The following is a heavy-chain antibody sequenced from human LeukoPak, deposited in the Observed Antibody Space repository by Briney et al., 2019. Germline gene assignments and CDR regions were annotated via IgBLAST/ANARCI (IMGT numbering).Heavy chain of an antibody. Sequence: PSETLSLTCTVSGGSISSSSYYWGWIRQPPGKGLEWIGSIYYSGSTYNNPSLKSRVTISIYTSKNQFSLNLSSVTAADTAVYYCTRELSGSQDSWGQGTLVTVSS. J-gene: IGHJ4*02. D-gene: IGHD3-22*01. V-gene: IGHV4-39*07. CDR3: TRELSGSQDS. CDR1: GGSISSSSYY. CDR2: IYYSGST.